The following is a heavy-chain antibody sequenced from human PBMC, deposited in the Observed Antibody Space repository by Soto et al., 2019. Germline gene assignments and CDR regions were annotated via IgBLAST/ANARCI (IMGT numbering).Heavy chain of an antibody. J-gene: IGHJ6*02. CDR3: ARDSQYCFGGRCYSDFYGMDV. D-gene: IGHD2-15*01. CDR2: IYYTGST. V-gene: IGHV4-59*01. CDR1: GGSTIPER. Sequence: PEKLSLRYTVSGGSTIPERWILIRLLPGKGLEWICYIYYTGSTKYNPSLKSRVTISVDTSKGLFSLTLSSVTAADTAVYYCARDSQYCFGGRCYSDFYGMDVWGQGTTVT.